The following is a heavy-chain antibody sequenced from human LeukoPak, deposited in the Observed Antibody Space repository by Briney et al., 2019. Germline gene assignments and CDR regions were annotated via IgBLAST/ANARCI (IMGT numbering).Heavy chain of an antibody. Sequence: KTGGSLRLSCAASGYTFGHYSVNWVRQAPGKGLEWVSSISSTGDYIYYADSVKGRFTISRDNAKSSLYLQMNSLRAEDTAVYYCVSGNDPDSTWESYRLDAFDIWGQGTTVIVSS. J-gene: IGHJ3*02. CDR2: ISSTGDYI. D-gene: IGHD3-16*02. V-gene: IGHV3-21*01. CDR3: VSGNDPDSTWESYRLDAFDI. CDR1: GYTFGHYS.